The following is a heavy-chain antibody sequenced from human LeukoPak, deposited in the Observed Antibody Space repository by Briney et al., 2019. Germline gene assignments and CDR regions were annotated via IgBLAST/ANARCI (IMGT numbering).Heavy chain of an antibody. Sequence: APVKVSCKASGYTFTSYYMHWVRQAPGQGLEWMGIINPSGGSASYAQKFQGRVTMTRDMSTSTVYMELSSLRSEDTAVYYCARDIPKNPIAVAGTKGDYWGQGTLVTVSS. V-gene: IGHV1-46*01. CDR2: INPSGGSA. CDR1: GYTFTSYY. J-gene: IGHJ4*02. CDR3: ARDIPKNPIAVAGTKGDY. D-gene: IGHD6-19*01.